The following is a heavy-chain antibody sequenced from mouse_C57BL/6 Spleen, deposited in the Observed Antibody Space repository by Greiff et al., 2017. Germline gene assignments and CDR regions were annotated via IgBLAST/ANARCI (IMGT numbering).Heavy chain of an antibody. CDR3: ARSYDYDGDYYAMDY. CDR2: IDPSDSYT. Sequence: VQLQQSGAELVMPGASVKLSCKASGYTFTSYWMHWVKQRPGQGLEWIGEIDPSDSYTNYNQKFKGKSTLTVDKSSSTAYMQLSSLTSEDSAVYYCARSYDYDGDYYAMDYWGQGTSVTVSS. J-gene: IGHJ4*01. CDR1: GYTFTSYW. D-gene: IGHD2-4*01. V-gene: IGHV1-69*01.